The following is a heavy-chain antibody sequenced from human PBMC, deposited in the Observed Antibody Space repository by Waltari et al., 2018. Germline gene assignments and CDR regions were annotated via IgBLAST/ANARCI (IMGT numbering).Heavy chain of an antibody. CDR3: ARDSALDYGDCNVRPLYYYGMDV. V-gene: IGHV3-33*01. CDR2: IWYDGSNK. D-gene: IGHD4-17*01. Sequence: QVQLVESGGGVVQPGRSLRLSCAASGFTFSSYGLHWVSQAPGKGLAWVAVIWYDGSNKYYADSVKGRFTISRDNSKNTLYLQMNSLRAEDTAVYYCARDSALDYGDCNVRPLYYYGMDVWGQGTTVTVSS. J-gene: IGHJ6*02. CDR1: GFTFSSYG.